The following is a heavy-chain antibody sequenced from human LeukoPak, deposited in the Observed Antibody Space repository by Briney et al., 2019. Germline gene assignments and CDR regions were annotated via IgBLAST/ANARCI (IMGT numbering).Heavy chain of an antibody. CDR3: ARAKTTSGSYPNY. J-gene: IGHJ4*02. Sequence: ASVKVSCKASGGTFSSYAISWVRQAPGQGLEWMGWINPNSGGTNYAQKFQGRVTMTRDTSISTAYMELSRLRSDDTAVYYCARAKTTSGSYPNYWGQGTLVTVSS. V-gene: IGHV1-2*02. CDR1: GGTFSSYA. CDR2: INPNSGGT. D-gene: IGHD1-26*01.